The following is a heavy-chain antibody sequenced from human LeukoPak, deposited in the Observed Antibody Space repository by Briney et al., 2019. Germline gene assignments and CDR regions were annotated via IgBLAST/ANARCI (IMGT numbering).Heavy chain of an antibody. CDR3: AKAGLRYFDWLPHAFDI. J-gene: IGHJ3*02. CDR2: ISGSGGST. CDR1: GFTFSSYA. Sequence: GGSLRLSCAVSGFTFSSYAMSWVRQAPGKGLEWVSAISGSGGSTYYADSVKGRFTISRDNSKNTLYLQMNSLRAEDTAVYYCAKAGLRYFDWLPHAFDIWGQGTMVTVSS. V-gene: IGHV3-23*01. D-gene: IGHD3-9*01.